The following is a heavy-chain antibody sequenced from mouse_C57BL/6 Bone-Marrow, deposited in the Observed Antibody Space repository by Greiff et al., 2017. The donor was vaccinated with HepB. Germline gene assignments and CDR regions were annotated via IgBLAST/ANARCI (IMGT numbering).Heavy chain of an antibody. V-gene: IGHV14-4*01. J-gene: IGHJ2*01. CDR2: IDPENGDT. CDR1: GFNIKDDY. Sequence: EVQLVESGAELVRPGASVKLSCTASGFNIKDDYMHWVKQRPEQGLEWIGWIDPENGDTEYASKFQGKATITADTSSNTAYLQLSSLTSEDTAVYYCTKGDYDYDDWGQGTTLTVSS. CDR3: TKGDYDYDD. D-gene: IGHD2-4*01.